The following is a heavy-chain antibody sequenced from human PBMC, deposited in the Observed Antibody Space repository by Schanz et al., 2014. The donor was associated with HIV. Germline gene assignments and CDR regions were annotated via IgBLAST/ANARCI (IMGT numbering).Heavy chain of an antibody. D-gene: IGHD3-22*01. CDR2: ISGSGGTT. CDR1: GFTFSGHL. J-gene: IGHJ4*02. V-gene: IGHV3-23*01. Sequence: EEQLLESGGGLVQPGGSLRLSCAASGFTFSGHLMHWVRRAPGKGLEWVSGISGSGGTTYYADSVKGRFTISRDNSKNTLYLQMTTLRIDDTAVYYCAKPEYDSRGNSQSHFDSWGQGTLVTVSS. CDR3: AKPEYDSRGNSQSHFDS.